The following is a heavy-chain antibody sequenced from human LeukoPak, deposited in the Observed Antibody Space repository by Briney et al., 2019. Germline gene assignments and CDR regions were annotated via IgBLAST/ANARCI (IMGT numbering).Heavy chain of an antibody. CDR2: ISGSGGST. V-gene: IGHV3-23*01. D-gene: IGHD3-22*01. CDR1: GFTFSTYA. J-gene: IGHJ4*02. Sequence: PGGSLRLSCAASGFTFSTYAMHWVRQAPGKGLEWVSAISGSGGSTYYADSVKGRFTISRDNSKNTLYLQMNSLRAEDTAVYYCAKDRGYYDSSGYYYGGIYDYWGQGTLVTVSS. CDR3: AKDRGYYDSSGYYYGGIYDY.